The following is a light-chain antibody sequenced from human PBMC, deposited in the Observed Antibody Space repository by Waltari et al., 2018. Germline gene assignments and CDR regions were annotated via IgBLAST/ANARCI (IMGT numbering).Light chain of an antibody. Sequence: QSALTQPRSVSGSPRQSVTTSCTGPNNDVGYYDYVSWYQQHPNEAPKLVIFGVSQRPSGVPDRFSGSKAGNTASLSISGLQAEDEADYYCCSYAGGFTWVFGGGTRLTV. CDR3: CSYAGGFTWV. V-gene: IGLV2-11*01. CDR1: NNDVGYYDY. J-gene: IGLJ3*02. CDR2: GVS.